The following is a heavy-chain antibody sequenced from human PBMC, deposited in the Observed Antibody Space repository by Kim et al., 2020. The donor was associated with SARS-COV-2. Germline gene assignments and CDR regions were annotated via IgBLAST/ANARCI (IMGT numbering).Heavy chain of an antibody. CDR2: ITWDDDST. J-gene: IGHJ6*02. CDR1: GFTFADYT. CDR3: AKDAFSGRYGYGIDV. Sequence: GGSLRLSCAATGFTFADYTMHWVRQIREKGLEWVSLITWDDDSTYYADSVKGRFTISRDNRKNSLYLQMNSLTIEDTALYHCAKDAFSGRYGYGIDVWG. D-gene: IGHD1-26*01. V-gene: IGHV3-43*01.